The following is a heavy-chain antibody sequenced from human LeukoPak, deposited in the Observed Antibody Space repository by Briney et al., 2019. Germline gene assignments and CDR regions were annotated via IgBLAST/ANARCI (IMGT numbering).Heavy chain of an antibody. D-gene: IGHD6-13*01. CDR1: GGTFSSYA. CDR3: ARGNIAAAGHFDY. CDR2: IIPIFGTA. Sequence: ASVKVSCKASGGTFSSYAISWVRQAPGQGLEWMGGIIPIFGTANYAQKFQGRVTITADESTSTAYMELSSLRSEDTAVYYCARGNIAAAGHFDYWGQGTLVTVSS. V-gene: IGHV1-69*13. J-gene: IGHJ4*02.